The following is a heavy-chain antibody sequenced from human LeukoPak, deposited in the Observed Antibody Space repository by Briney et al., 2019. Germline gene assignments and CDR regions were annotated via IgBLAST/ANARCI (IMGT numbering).Heavy chain of an antibody. Sequence: GGSLRLSCTASGFIFNNYGLVWVRQAPGKGLGWVLAISNDDGGTPYADFVKGRFTIPRDNYKNTLFLQMNSLRAEDTALYYCAKGSSGYFFDLWGQGTLVTVSS. CDR1: GFIFNNYG. D-gene: IGHD3-22*01. CDR3: AKGSSGYFFDL. J-gene: IGHJ4*02. V-gene: IGHV3-23*01. CDR2: ISNDDGGT.